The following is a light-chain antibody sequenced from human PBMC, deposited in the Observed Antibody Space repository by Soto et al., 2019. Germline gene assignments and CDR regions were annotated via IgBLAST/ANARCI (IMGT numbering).Light chain of an antibody. V-gene: IGLV2-18*02. Sequence: QSALTQPPSVSGSPGQSVAISCTGTSSDVGHYNRVSWYQQTPGTAPKLMIYEVSDRPSGVPDRFSGSKSGNTASLTISGLQAEDEADYYCSSPTSSNTFVVGTGTKLTVL. CDR1: SSDVGHYNR. CDR3: SSPTSSNTFV. J-gene: IGLJ1*01. CDR2: EVS.